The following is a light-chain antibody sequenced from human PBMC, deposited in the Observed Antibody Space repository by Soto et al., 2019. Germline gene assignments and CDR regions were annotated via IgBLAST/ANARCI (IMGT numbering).Light chain of an antibody. J-gene: IGKJ1*01. CDR2: VTS. CDR3: LQDNTFPWT. CDR1: QDIRSE. V-gene: IGKV1-6*01. Sequence: AIQMTQSPSSLSASVGDRVTITCRASQDIRSELRWYQQRPGKAPNLLIYVTSSFKSGVPSRFSGSGSGTDFTLTISSLQPEDFATYYCLQDNTFPWTFGQGTKVEVK.